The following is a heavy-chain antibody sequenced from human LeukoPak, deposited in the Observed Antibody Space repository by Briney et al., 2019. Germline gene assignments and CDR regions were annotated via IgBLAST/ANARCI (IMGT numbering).Heavy chain of an antibody. V-gene: IGHV4-34*01. CDR1: GGSFSGYY. Sequence: SETLSLTCAVYGGSFSGYYWSWIRQPPGKGLEWIGEINHSGSTNYNPSLKSRVTISVDTSKNQFSLKLSSVTAADTAVYYCARHAYYDFWSGYRYNWFDPWGQGTPVTVSS. J-gene: IGHJ5*02. CDR3: ARHAYYDFWSGYRYNWFDP. CDR2: INHSGST. D-gene: IGHD3-3*01.